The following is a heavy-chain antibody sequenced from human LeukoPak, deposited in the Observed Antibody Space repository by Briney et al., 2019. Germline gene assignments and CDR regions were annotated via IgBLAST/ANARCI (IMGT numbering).Heavy chain of an antibody. D-gene: IGHD5-24*01. CDR1: GFTFSSYA. Sequence: PGGSLRLSCAASGFTFSSYATTWVRQAPGKGLEWVSAISGSGGSTYYADSVKGQFTISRDNSKNTLFLQMNSLRAEDTAVYYCAKCGDGYNSGYYYYYMDVWGKGTTVTVSS. J-gene: IGHJ6*03. V-gene: IGHV3-23*01. CDR3: AKCGDGYNSGYYYYYMDV. CDR2: ISGSGGST.